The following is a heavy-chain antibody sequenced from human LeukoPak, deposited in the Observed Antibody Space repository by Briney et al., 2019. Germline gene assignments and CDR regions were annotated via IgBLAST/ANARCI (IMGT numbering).Heavy chain of an antibody. Sequence: ASVKVSCKASGFTFSAYYMHWVRQAPGQGLEWMGWINPNSGDTNYAQNFQGRVTINRDTSISTAYMELSSLTSDDTAVYYCARELVRGLDVWGQGTTVTVSS. CDR2: INPNSGDT. CDR3: ARELVRGLDV. CDR1: GFTFSAYY. J-gene: IGHJ6*02. D-gene: IGHD2-21*01. V-gene: IGHV1-2*02.